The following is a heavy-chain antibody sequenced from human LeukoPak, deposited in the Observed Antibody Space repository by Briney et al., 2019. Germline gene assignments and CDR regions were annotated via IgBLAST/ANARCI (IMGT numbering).Heavy chain of an antibody. D-gene: IGHD1-26*01. CDR2: ISSSSSYI. Sequence: PGGSLRLSCVASGFTASILYFHWVRQTPGKGLEWVSSISSSSSYIYYADSVKGRFTISRDNAKNSLYLQMNSLRAEDTAVYYCARVRYSGSYSDYWGQGTLVTVSS. CDR1: GFTASILY. V-gene: IGHV3-21*01. J-gene: IGHJ4*02. CDR3: ARVRYSGSYSDY.